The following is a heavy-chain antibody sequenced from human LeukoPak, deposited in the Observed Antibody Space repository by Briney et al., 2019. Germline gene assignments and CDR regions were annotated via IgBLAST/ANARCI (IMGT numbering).Heavy chain of an antibody. CDR2: IYPGDSDT. Sequence: GESLKISCKGSGYRFTSYWIGWVRQMPGKGLEWMGIIYPGDSDTRYSPSFQGQVTISADKSISTAYLQWSSLKASDTAMYYCARAGYCSGGSCYWDDAFDIWGQGTMVTVSS. CDR1: GYRFTSYW. CDR3: ARAGYCSGGSCYWDDAFDI. J-gene: IGHJ3*02. D-gene: IGHD2-15*01. V-gene: IGHV5-51*01.